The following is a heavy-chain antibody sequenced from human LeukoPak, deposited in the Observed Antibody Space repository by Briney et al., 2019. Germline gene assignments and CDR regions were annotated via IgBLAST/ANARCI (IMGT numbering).Heavy chain of an antibody. J-gene: IGHJ4*02. CDR3: ARAGGVKAAALDLDY. Sequence: SETLSLTCTVSGGSISSGNYYWGWIRQPPGKGLEWIGYIYFNGNTYYNPSLTSRVTISVDTSTKQFSLKLNSVTAADTAVYYCARAGGVKAAALDLDYWGQGTLVTVSS. CDR2: IYFNGNT. CDR1: GGSISSGNYY. V-gene: IGHV4-30-4*01. D-gene: IGHD6-25*01.